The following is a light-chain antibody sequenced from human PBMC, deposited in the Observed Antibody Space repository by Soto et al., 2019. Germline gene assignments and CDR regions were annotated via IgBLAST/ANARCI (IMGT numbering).Light chain of an antibody. CDR3: QSFDSSLSGSNWV. CDR2: GNS. CDR1: SSNIGAGYD. J-gene: IGLJ3*02. Sequence: QSVLTQPPSASGAPGQRVTISCIGSSSNIGAGYDVHWYQQLPGKAPKLLIHGNSNRASGVPDRFSGSKSGTSASLAITGLQAEDEADYYCQSFDSSLSGSNWVFGGGTQLTVL. V-gene: IGLV1-40*01.